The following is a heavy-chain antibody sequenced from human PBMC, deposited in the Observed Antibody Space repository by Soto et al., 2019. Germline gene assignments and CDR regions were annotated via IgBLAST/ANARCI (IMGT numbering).Heavy chain of an antibody. CDR1: GFSLSNARMG. J-gene: IGHJ6*02. CDR3: ARISKQLILLNYYYGMDV. D-gene: IGHD6-13*01. CDR2: IFSNDEK. V-gene: IGHV2-26*01. Sequence: SGPTLVNPTETLTLTCTVSGFSLSNARMGVSWIRQPPGKALEWLAHIFSNDEKSYSTSLKSRLTISKDTSKSQVVLTMTNMDPVDAATYYCARISKQLILLNYYYGMDVWGQGT.